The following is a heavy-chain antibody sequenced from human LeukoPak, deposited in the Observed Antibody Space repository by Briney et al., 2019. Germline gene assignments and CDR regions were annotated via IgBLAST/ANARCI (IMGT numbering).Heavy chain of an antibody. D-gene: IGHD6-13*01. V-gene: IGHV1-69*06. CDR2: IIPIFGTA. Sequence: SVKVSCKASGGTFSSYAISWVRQAPGQGLEWMGGIIPIFGTANYAQKFQDRVTITADKSTSTAYMELSSLRSEDTAVYYCARVVGLTGYSSTWYSDYYYYMDVWGKGTTVTVSS. J-gene: IGHJ6*03. CDR3: ARVVGLTGYSSTWYSDYYYYMDV. CDR1: GGTFSSYA.